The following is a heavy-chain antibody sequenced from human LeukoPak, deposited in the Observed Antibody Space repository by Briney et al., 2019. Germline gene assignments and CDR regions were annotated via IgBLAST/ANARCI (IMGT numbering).Heavy chain of an antibody. Sequence: GGSLRLSCTPSTFAINIYAMTWVRQAPGKGLEWVSSITVNGGDIYYADSVRGRFTISRDNSKNTLYLQMNSLRAEDTAVYYCAKDPNGDYVGVFDSWDQGTMVTVSS. V-gene: IGHV3-23*01. CDR1: TFAINIYA. CDR2: ITVNGGDI. CDR3: AKDPNGDYVGVFDS. D-gene: IGHD4-17*01. J-gene: IGHJ3*02.